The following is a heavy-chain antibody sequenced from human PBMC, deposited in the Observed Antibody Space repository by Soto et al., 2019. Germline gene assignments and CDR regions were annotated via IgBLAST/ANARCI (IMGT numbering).Heavy chain of an antibody. Sequence: SETQSLTCAVSGGSISSGGYSWSWIRQPPGKGLEWIGYIYHSGSTYYNPSLKSRVTISVDRSKNQFSLKLSSVTAADTAVYYCARGQVVAAQHWGQGTLVTVSS. CDR1: GGSISSGGYS. D-gene: IGHD2-15*01. J-gene: IGHJ4*02. CDR3: ARGQVVAAQH. V-gene: IGHV4-30-2*01. CDR2: IYHSGST.